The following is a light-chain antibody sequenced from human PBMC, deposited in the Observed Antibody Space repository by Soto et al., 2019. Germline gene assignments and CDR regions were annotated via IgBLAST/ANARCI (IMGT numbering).Light chain of an antibody. CDR3: QQYNNWPRT. V-gene: IGKV3-15*01. J-gene: IGKJ1*01. CDR1: QSVSSN. Sequence: EIVMTQSPATLSVSQGERATLSCRASQSVSSNLAWYQQKPGQAPRLLIYGASTRATGIPVRFSGSGSGTEFTLTIISLKPEDFAVYYCQQYNNWPRTFGQGTKVDIK. CDR2: GAS.